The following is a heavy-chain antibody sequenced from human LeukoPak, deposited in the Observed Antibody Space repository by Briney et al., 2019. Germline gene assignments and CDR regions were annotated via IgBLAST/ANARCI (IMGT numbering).Heavy chain of an antibody. CDR3: ARDSSSWGNY. J-gene: IGHJ4*01. CDR2: INPNSGGT. V-gene: IGHV1-2*02. CDR1: GYTFTGYY. D-gene: IGHD6-13*01. Sequence: ASVPVSCMASGYTFTGYYMHCVRQAPGQRLEGMGGINPNSGGTNYAQKSHGRATMTTDTSISTAHMEPSTLRSDDTAVYYCARDSSSWGNY.